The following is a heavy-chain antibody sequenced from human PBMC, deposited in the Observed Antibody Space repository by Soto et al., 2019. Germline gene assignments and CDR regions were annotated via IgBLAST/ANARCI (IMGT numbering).Heavy chain of an antibody. J-gene: IGHJ4*02. Sequence: QVQLQESGPGLVKPSETLSLTCTVSGGSISSYYWSWIRQPPGKGLEWIGYIYYSGSTNYNPSLKSRVTISVDTSKNQFSLKLSSVTAADTAVYYCARGTPYCTNGVCRGRNFDYWGQGTLVTVSS. CDR1: GGSISSYY. CDR3: ARGTPYCTNGVCRGRNFDY. CDR2: IYYSGST. V-gene: IGHV4-59*01. D-gene: IGHD2-8*01.